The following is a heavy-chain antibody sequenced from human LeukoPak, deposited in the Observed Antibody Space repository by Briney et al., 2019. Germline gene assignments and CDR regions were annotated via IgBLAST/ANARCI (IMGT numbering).Heavy chain of an antibody. J-gene: IGHJ4*02. D-gene: IGHD3-22*01. Sequence: SETLSLTCTVSGGSISSSSYYWGWIRQPPGKGLEWIGSVYYSGSTYYNPSLKSRVTISVDTSKNQFSLKLSSVTAADTAVYYCARFYDSSGYLDYWGQGTLVTVSS. V-gene: IGHV4-39*07. CDR3: ARFYDSSGYLDY. CDR2: VYYSGST. CDR1: GGSISSSSYY.